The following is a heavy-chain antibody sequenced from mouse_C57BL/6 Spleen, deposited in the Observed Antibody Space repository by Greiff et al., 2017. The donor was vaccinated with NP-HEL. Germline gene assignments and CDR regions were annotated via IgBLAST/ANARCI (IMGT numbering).Heavy chain of an antibody. CDR2: IDPTSGGT. Sequence: QVQLQQPGAELVKPGASVKLSCKASGYTFTSYWMHWVKQRPGRGLEWIGRIDPTSGGTKYDEKFKSKATLTVDKPSSTAYMQLSILTSAYSAVDYCARSGIYYYGSKDYWGQGTTLTVSS. V-gene: IGHV1-72*01. CDR3: ARSGIYYYGSKDY. D-gene: IGHD1-1*01. J-gene: IGHJ2*01. CDR1: GYTFTSYW.